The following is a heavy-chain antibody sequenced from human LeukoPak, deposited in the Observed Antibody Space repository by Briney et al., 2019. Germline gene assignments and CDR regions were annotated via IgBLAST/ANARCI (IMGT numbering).Heavy chain of an antibody. CDR3: ARDYVWGSYRYGGVDY. Sequence: ASVKVSCKASGYTFTSNGFSWVRQAPGQGLEWMGIINPSGGSTSYAQKFQGRVTMTRDTSTSTVYMELSSLRSEDTAVYYCARDYVWGSYRYGGVDYWGQGTLVTVSS. CDR2: INPSGGST. V-gene: IGHV1-46*01. D-gene: IGHD3-16*02. CDR1: GYTFTSNG. J-gene: IGHJ4*02.